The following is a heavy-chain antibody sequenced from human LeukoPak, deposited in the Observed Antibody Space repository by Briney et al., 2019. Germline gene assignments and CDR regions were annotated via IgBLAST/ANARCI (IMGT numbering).Heavy chain of an antibody. CDR3: TTDAFGARDS. CDR1: GYTFRCW. D-gene: IGHD3-10*01. V-gene: IGHV3-74*01. CDR2: INEDGSST. J-gene: IGHJ4*02. Sequence: PGGSLRLSCAASGYTFRCWMHWVRQGPGKGLVWVSRINEDGSSTSYAESVRGRFTISRDNAKDTLYLQMNSLRAEDAAVYYCTTDAFGARDSWGQGTLVTVSS.